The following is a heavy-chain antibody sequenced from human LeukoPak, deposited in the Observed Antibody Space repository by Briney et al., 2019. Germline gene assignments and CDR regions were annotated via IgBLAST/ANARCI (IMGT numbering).Heavy chain of an antibody. CDR1: GFTFSHYW. CDR3: ARGPDSSDYGMDV. J-gene: IGHJ6*02. V-gene: IGHV3-74*01. D-gene: IGHD3-22*01. CDR2: INSDGSST. Sequence: SGGSLRLSCAASGFTFSHYWMHWVRHATGEGLVWVSRINSDGSSTTYADSVKGRFTISRDNAKNSLYLQMNSLRAEDTAVYYCARGPDSSDYGMDVWGQGTTVTVSS.